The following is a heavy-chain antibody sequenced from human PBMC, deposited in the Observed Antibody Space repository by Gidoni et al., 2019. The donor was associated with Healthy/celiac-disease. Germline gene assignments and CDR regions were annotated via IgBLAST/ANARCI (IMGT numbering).Heavy chain of an antibody. CDR3: ARVKSMLYTEPVLGMDV. D-gene: IGHD2-8*01. Sequence: QVQLVESGGGVVQPGRSLRLPCAASGFPSSSYAMHGVRQAPGKGLEWVAVISYDGSNKYYADSVKGRFTISRDNSKNTLYLQMNSLRAEDTAVYYCARVKSMLYTEPVLGMDVWGQGTTVTVSS. V-gene: IGHV3-30-3*01. J-gene: IGHJ6*02. CDR1: GFPSSSYA. CDR2: ISYDGSNK.